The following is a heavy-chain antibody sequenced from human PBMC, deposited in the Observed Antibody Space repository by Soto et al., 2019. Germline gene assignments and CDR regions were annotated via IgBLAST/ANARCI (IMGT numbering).Heavy chain of an antibody. V-gene: IGHV3-23*01. J-gene: IGHJ2*01. CDR2: IREGGDDP. CDR3: ARGNFGNWFFDL. Sequence: ELQLLESGGGLVQPGGSMKLSCAASGFTFSSHAMSWVRQAPGKGLEWVSGIREGGDDPHYADSVKGRLIISRDNSKNTLYLQMNSLRAEDTDVYDCARGNFGNWFFDLWGRGTLVTVSS. CDR1: GFTFSSHA. D-gene: IGHD1-1*01.